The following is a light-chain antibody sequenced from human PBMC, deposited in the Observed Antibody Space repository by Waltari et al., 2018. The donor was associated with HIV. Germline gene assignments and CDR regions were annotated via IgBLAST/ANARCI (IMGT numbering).Light chain of an antibody. V-gene: IGKV1-5*03. J-gene: IGKJ1*01. Sequence: DIQMTQSPSTLSASIGDRVTITCRASRSISNWLAWYQQKPGKAPKVIIYKAYNLESGVPSRFSGSGSGTEFTLTISSLQPDDFATYYCQQYESYSTFGQGTKVEIK. CDR3: QQYESYST. CDR1: RSISNW. CDR2: KAY.